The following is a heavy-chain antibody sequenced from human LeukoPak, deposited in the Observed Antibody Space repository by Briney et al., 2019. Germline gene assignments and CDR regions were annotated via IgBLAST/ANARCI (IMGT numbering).Heavy chain of an antibody. V-gene: IGHV3-21*01. D-gene: IGHD2-21*02. CDR3: ARGSLASYCGGDCWDYFDY. CDR1: GFTFSSYS. CDR2: ISSSSSYI. Sequence: GGSLRLSCAASGFTFSSYSMNRVRQAPGKGLEWVSSISSSSSYIYYADSVKGRFTISRDNAKNSLYLQMNSLRAEDTAVYYCARGSLASYCGGDCWDYFDYWGQGTLVTVSS. J-gene: IGHJ4*02.